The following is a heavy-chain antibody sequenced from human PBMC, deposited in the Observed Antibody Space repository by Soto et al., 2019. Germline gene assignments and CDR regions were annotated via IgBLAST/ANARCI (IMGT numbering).Heavy chain of an antibody. D-gene: IGHD1-26*01. J-gene: IGHJ4*02. CDR1: GGSISSYY. CDR2: IYYSGST. Sequence: SETLSLTCTVSGGSISSYYWSWIRQPPGKGLEWIGNIYYSGSTNYNPSLKSRVTISVDKSKNQFSLKLSSVTAADTAVYYCARWASYSGSYYFDYWGQGTLVTVSS. CDR3: ARWASYSGSYYFDY. V-gene: IGHV4-59*08.